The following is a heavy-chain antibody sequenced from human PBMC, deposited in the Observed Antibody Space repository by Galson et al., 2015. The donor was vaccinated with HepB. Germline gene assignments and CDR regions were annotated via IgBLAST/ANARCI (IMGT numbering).Heavy chain of an antibody. CDR2: IIPIFGTA. CDR1: GGTFSSYA. D-gene: IGHD2-2*01. J-gene: IGHJ4*02. V-gene: IGHV1-69*13. CDR3: ASIQYQLPLLYYFDY. Sequence: SVKVSCKASGGTFSSYAISWVRQAPGQGLEWMGGIIPIFGTANYAQKFQGRVTITADESTSTAYMELSSLRSEDTAVYYCASIQYQLPLLYYFDYWGQGTLVTVSS.